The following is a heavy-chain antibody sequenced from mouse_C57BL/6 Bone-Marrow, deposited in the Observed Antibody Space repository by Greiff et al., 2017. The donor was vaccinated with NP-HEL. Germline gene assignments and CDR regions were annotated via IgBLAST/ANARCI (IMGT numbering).Heavy chain of an antibody. D-gene: IGHD2-3*01. CDR3: ARSIYDGFLWYFDV. CDR1: GYTFTSYW. CDR2: IDPSDSYT. V-gene: IGHV1-69*01. J-gene: IGHJ1*03. Sequence: VQLQQSGAELVMPGASVKLSCKASGYTFTSYWMHWVKQRPGQGLEWIGEIDPSDSYTNYNQKFKGKSTLTVDKSSSTAYMQLSSLTSEDSAVYYCARSIYDGFLWYFDVWGTGTTVTVSS.